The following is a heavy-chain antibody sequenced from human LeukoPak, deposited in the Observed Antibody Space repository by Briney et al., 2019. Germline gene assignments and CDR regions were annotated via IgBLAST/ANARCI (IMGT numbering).Heavy chain of an antibody. CDR2: INIDGSST. J-gene: IGHJ2*01. V-gene: IGHV3-74*01. CDR1: GFTFSDNW. CDR3: ARARPQQWVIVDKWYFDR. D-gene: IGHD1-26*01. Sequence: GGSLRLSCEASGFTFSDNWMHWVRQAPGKGLAWASRINIDGSSTTYADSVKGRLTISRDNANNTLYLQMNSLRAEDTAVYYCARARPQQWVIVDKWYFDRWGRGTLVTVSS.